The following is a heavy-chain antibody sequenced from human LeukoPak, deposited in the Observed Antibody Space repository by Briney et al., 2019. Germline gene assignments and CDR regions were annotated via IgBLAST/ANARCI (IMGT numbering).Heavy chain of an antibody. Sequence: SETLSLTCAVYGGSFSGYYWSWIRQPPGKGLEWIGEINHSGSTNYNPSLKSRVTISVDTSKNQFSLKLSSVTAADTAVYYCARLSAMALDYWGQGTLVTVSS. CDR2: INHSGST. V-gene: IGHV4-34*01. CDR3: ARLSAMALDY. D-gene: IGHD5-12*01. CDR1: GGSFSGYY. J-gene: IGHJ4*02.